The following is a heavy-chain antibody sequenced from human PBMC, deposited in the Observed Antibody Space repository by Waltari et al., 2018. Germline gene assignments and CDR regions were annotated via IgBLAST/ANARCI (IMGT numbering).Heavy chain of an antibody. CDR1: GFSLNNHG. CDR3: AREARSSPAGYFDY. CDR2: IWYYGSHQ. V-gene: IGHV3-33*01. J-gene: IGHJ4*02. Sequence: QVQLVESGGGVVQPGRSLRLSCAASGFSLNNHGMHWVRQAPGKGLELVALIWYYGSHQNYGDSVKGRFTISRDTSKNTLYLQINRLRVEDTAVYYCAREARSSPAGYFDYWGQGTLVTVSS.